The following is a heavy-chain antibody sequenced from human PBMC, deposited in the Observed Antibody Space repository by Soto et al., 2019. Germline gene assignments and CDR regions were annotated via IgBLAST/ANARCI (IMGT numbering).Heavy chain of an antibody. CDR3: AREGLIWQQLKRSFDP. Sequence: SDTLSLTCTVSGGSISYEYYHWTWIRQSPGKGLEWIGYIYYSGSTYYNPSLKSRVTISVDTSKNQFSLKLSSVTAADTAVYYCAREGLIWQQLKRSFDPWGQGTLVTVSS. J-gene: IGHJ5*02. CDR1: GGSISYEYYH. V-gene: IGHV4-31*03. D-gene: IGHD6-13*01. CDR2: IYYSGST.